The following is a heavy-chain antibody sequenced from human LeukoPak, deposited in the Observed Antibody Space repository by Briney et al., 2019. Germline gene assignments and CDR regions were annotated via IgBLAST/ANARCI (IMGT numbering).Heavy chain of an antibody. CDR3: AKDTAAATGYYYYYMDV. CDR2: IRYDGSNK. V-gene: IGHV3-30*02. CDR1: GFTVRSNY. D-gene: IGHD6-13*01. Sequence: GGSLRLSCAASGFTVRSNYMSWVRQAPGKGLEWVAFIRYDGSNKYYADSVKGRFTISRDNSKNTLYLQMNSLRAEDTAVYYCAKDTAAATGYYYYYMDVWGKGTTVTTSS. J-gene: IGHJ6*03.